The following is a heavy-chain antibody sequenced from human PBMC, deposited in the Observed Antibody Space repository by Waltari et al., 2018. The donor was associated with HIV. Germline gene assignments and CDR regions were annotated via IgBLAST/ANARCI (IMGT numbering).Heavy chain of an antibody. D-gene: IGHD1-26*01. Sequence: QVHLVQSGAEVKKPGASVKVSCKASGYTFTSYGIIWVRQAPGQGVEWMGWIRASQGNTNNTQQYQGKVTITTDPPTNTAYMQLRRLRSDDTAVYYCAKDLYSGSQGAVEYWGQGPLVTVSS. CDR3: AKDLYSGSQGAVEY. V-gene: IGHV1-18*01. CDR2: IRASQGNT. J-gene: IGHJ4*02. CDR1: GYTFTSYG.